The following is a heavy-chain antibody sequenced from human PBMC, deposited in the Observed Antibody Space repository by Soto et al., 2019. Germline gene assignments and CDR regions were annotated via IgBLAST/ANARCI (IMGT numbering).Heavy chain of an antibody. CDR3: RGYRDYDSHGIDV. CDR2: IYYSGST. CDR1: GGSIGIRSYY. V-gene: IGHV4-39*07. Sequence: SVTLSLTCTVSGGSIGIRSYYWGWIRQPPGKGLEWIGSIYYSGSTKYSPSLKSRVTMSVDASKNQFSMRLSSVTAADTAVYYCRGYRDYDSHGIDVWGQGTTVTVSS. D-gene: IGHD5-12*01. J-gene: IGHJ6*02.